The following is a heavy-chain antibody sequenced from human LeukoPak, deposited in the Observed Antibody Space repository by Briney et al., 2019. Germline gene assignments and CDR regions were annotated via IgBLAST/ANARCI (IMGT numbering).Heavy chain of an antibody. Sequence: SETLSLTCTVSGGSISSGSYYWGWIRQPPGKGLEWIGSIYYSGSTYYKPSLKSRVTISLDTSKKQFSLKLSSVTAADTAVYYCGARGVLGPDYWGQGTLVTVSS. V-gene: IGHV4-39*01. CDR1: GGSISSGSYY. J-gene: IGHJ4*02. CDR3: GARGVLGPDY. D-gene: IGHD3-10*01. CDR2: IYYSGST.